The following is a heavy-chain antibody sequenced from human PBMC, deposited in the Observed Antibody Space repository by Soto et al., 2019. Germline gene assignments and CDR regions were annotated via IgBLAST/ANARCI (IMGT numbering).Heavy chain of an antibody. Sequence: GGSLRLSCAASGFTVSSNYMSWVGQAPGKGLEWVPLIYSGGSTYYADSVKGRFTISRDNSKNTLYLQMNSLRAKDTAVYYCARGRAYSDFWTGYYNDYWGQGTLVTVSS. J-gene: IGHJ4*02. CDR2: IYSGGST. CDR1: GFTVSSNY. V-gene: IGHV3-53*01. D-gene: IGHD3-3*01. CDR3: ARGRAYSDFWTGYYNDY.